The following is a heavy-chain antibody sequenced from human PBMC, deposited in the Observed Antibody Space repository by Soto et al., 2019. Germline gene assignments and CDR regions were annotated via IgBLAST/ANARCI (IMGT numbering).Heavy chain of an antibody. V-gene: IGHV3-30-3*01. CDR2: ISFDGTTK. CDR1: GFTFTAFG. CDR3: ARHRDGGTYTYIDH. D-gene: IGHD3-10*01. J-gene: IGHJ4*02. Sequence: GGSLRLSCAASGFTFTAFGLHWVRQAPGKGLEWVGLISFDGTTKYFADSVRGRFTISRDNSKNMLFLQLNSLRVEDMAVYYCARHRDGGTYTYIDHWGPGTLVTVSS.